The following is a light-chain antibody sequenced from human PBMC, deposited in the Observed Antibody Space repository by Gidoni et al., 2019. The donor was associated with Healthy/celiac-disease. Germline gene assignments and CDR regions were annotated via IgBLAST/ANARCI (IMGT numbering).Light chain of an antibody. CDR3: QVWDSSSDHVV. CDR1: NIGSKS. J-gene: IGLJ2*01. Sequence: SYVLTQPPPGSVAPGQTARITCGGNNIGSKSVHWYQQKPGPAPVLVVYDDRDRPSGIPERFSGSNSGNTATLTISRVEAGDEADYYCQVWDSSSDHVVFGGGTKLTVL. V-gene: IGLV3-21*02. CDR2: DDR.